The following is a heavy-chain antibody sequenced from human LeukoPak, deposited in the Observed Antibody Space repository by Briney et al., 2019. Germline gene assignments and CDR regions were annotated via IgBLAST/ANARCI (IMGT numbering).Heavy chain of an antibody. Sequence: GGSLRLSCAASGFTFSDYYMSWIRQAPGKGLEWVSYISNSGNTIYYADSVKGRFTISRDNAKNSLYLQMNSLRAEDTAVYYCARGSDYCSSTSCYNWFDPWGQGTLVTVSS. CDR3: ARGSDYCSSTSCYNWFDP. V-gene: IGHV3-11*04. D-gene: IGHD2-2*01. J-gene: IGHJ5*02. CDR2: ISNSGNTI. CDR1: GFTFSDYY.